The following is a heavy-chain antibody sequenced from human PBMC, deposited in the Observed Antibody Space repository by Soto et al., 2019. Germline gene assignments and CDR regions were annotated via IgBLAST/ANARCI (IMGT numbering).Heavy chain of an antibody. CDR3: ARDRGVVVVPAAPDYYGMDV. V-gene: IGHV1-69*06. J-gene: IGHJ6*02. CDR1: GGTFSSYA. Sequence: QVQLVQSGAEVKKPGSSVKVSCKASGGTFSSYAISWVRQAPGQGLEWMGGIIPIFGTANYAQKFQGRVTITADKSTSTAYMELSSLRSEDTAVYYCARDRGVVVVPAAPDYYGMDVWGQGTTVTVSS. D-gene: IGHD2-2*01. CDR2: IIPIFGTA.